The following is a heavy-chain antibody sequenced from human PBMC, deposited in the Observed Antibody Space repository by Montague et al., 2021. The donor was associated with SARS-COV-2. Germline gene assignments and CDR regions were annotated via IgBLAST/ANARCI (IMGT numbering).Heavy chain of an antibody. CDR2: INHSGST. CDR1: GGSFSGYY. D-gene: IGHD4-23*01. Sequence: SETLSLTCAVYGGSFSGYYWTWIRQSPGKGLEWIAEINHSGSTNYNFDPSLRSRVTISVDTSKSQFSLTLTSVTAADTGVYYCARWDPQTLTLIGLRGKSASDYWGQGTLVTASS. J-gene: IGHJ4*02. CDR3: ARWDPQTLTLIGLRGKSASDY. V-gene: IGHV4-34*01.